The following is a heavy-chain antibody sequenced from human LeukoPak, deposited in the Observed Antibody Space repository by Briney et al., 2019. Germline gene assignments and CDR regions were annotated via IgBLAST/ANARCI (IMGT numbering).Heavy chain of an antibody. CDR2: INPSGGST. J-gene: IGHJ6*02. D-gene: IGHD3-10*01. CDR1: GYTFTSYY. Sequence: ASVKVSCKASGYTFTSYYMHWVRQAPGQGLEWMGIINPSGGSTSYAQKFQGRVTMTRDTSTSTVYMELSSLRSEDTAVYYCARGRLTMVRGVITRYYGMDVWGQGTTVTVSS. V-gene: IGHV1-46*01. CDR3: ARGRLTMVRGVITRYYGMDV.